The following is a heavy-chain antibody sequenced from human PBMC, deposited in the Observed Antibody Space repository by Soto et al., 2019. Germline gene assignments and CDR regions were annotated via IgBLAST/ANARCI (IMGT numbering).Heavy chain of an antibody. Sequence: EVQLVESGGGLLKPGGSLRLSCVVSGFTFSGAWMTWVRQAPGKGLEWVGRIKRKIDGETTDYAAPVKGRFTISRDDSKSTLYLQMNSLRTEDTAMYYCTIGMGLTEFDYWGQGALVTVSS. CDR2: IKRKIDGETT. CDR3: TIGMGLTEFDY. V-gene: IGHV3-15*01. CDR1: GFTFSGAW. J-gene: IGHJ4*02. D-gene: IGHD2-8*01.